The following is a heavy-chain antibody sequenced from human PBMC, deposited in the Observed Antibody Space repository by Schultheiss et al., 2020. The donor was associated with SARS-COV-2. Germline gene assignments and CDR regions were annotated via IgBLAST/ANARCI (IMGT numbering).Heavy chain of an antibody. CDR3: ARENTAMVYFDY. V-gene: IGHV4-34*01. CDR1: GFTFSSYA. D-gene: IGHD5-18*01. J-gene: IGHJ4*02. Sequence: ESLKISCAASGFTFSSYAMSWVRQAPGKGLEWIGEINHSGSTNYNPSLKSRVTISVDTSKNQFSLQLNSVTPEDTAVYYCARENTAMVYFDYWGQGTLVTVSS. CDR2: INHSGST.